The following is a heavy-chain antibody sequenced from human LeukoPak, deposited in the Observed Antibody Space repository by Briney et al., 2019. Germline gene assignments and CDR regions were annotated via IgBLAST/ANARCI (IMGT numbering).Heavy chain of an antibody. CDR2: ISYDGNNK. J-gene: IGHJ2*01. D-gene: IGHD5-24*01. CDR1: GFTFSSYD. Sequence: PGRSLRLSCAASGFTFSSYDMHWVRQAPGKGLEWVAVISYDGNNKYYADSVKGRVTISRDNSKKTLYLQMNSLRAEDTAVYYCARDGYNEEDWYFDLWGRGILVTVSS. CDR3: ARDGYNEEDWYFDL. V-gene: IGHV3-30-3*01.